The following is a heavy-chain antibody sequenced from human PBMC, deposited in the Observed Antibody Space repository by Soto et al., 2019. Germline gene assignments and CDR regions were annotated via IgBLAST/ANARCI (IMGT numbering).Heavy chain of an antibody. V-gene: IGHV3-23*01. CDR3: ANLYYYSSGPRDY. J-gene: IGHJ4*02. D-gene: IGHD3-22*01. CDR1: GFTFSSYA. CDR2: ISGSGGST. Sequence: EVQLLESGGGLVQPGGSLRLSCAASGFTFSSYAMSWVRQAPGKGLEWVSAISGSGGSTYYADSVKGRFTISRDNSKNTLYLEMNSLRAEDTAVYYCANLYYYSSGPRDYWGQGTLVTVSS.